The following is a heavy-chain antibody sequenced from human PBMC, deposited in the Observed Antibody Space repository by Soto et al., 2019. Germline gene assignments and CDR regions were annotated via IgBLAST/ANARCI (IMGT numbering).Heavy chain of an antibody. CDR1: GGTFSSYA. V-gene: IGHV1-69*01. CDR3: ASAAVAGNWFDP. CDR2: INPIFGTA. D-gene: IGHD6-19*01. J-gene: IGHJ5*02. Sequence: QVQLVQSGAEVKKPGSSVKVSCKASGGTFSSYAISWVRQAPGQGLEWMGGINPIFGTANYAQKFQGRVTITADEATSTGYRELSSLRSEDTAVYYCASAAVAGNWFDPWGQATLVTVSS.